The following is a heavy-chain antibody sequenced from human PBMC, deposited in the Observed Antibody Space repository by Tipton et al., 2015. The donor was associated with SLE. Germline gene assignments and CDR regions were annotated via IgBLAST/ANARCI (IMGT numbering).Heavy chain of an antibody. D-gene: IGHD3-10*01. CDR2: ISYYGTT. V-gene: IGHV4-34*01. J-gene: IGHJ4*02. Sequence: TLSLTCAVYDGSFSAYYWTWIRQTPGRGLEWIGEISYYGTTNYNPSLKSRVTISLDTSKNQFSLKVTSVTAADTAVYYCARDTYYAFDYWGQGRLVTVSS. CDR1: DGSFSAYY. CDR3: ARDTYYAFDY.